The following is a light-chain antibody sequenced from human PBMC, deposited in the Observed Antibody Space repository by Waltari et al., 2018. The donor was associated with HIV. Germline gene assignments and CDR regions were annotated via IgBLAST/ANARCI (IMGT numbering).Light chain of an antibody. CDR1: HIGSKS. Sequence: SYVLTQPPSVSAATGQTARITCGGDHIGSKSVTWYPQMPGQAPVLVVYDGRDRPSGIPERISGSNSGNTATLTISRVEAGDEADYYCQVWISPNDQLNWVFGGGTKLTVL. J-gene: IGLJ3*02. CDR2: DGR. CDR3: QVWISPNDQLNWV. V-gene: IGLV3-21*02.